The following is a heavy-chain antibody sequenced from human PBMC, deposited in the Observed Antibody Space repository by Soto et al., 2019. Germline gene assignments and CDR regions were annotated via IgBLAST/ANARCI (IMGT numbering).Heavy chain of an antibody. D-gene: IGHD3-22*01. CDR3: ARSIVVVTSFDY. CDR1: GYTFTSHA. J-gene: IGHJ4*02. Sequence: GAPVKGSCKASGYTFTSHAMHWVRPAPGQRLEWMGWINAGNGNTKYSQKFQGRVTITRDTSASTAYMELSSLRSEDTAVYYCARSIVVVTSFDYWGQGTLVTVSS. CDR2: INAGNGNT. V-gene: IGHV1-3*01.